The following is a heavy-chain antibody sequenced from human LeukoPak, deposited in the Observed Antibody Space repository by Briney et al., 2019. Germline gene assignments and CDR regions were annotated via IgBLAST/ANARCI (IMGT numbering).Heavy chain of an antibody. CDR1: GFIFSYYG. Sequence: GRSLKLSCAAPGFIFSYYGMHWVRRAPGKGLEWVAFIRYDGSNHFHADSVKGRFTISRDNSKNTLDLHMSSLRPEDTAMYYCVRALSSADGWYYFDLWGQGTLVTVSS. D-gene: IGHD6-19*01. J-gene: IGHJ4*02. V-gene: IGHV3-33*01. CDR3: VRALSSADGWYYFDL. CDR2: IRYDGSNH.